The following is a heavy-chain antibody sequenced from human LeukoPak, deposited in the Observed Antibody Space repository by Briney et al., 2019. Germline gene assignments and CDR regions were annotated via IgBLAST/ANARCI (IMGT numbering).Heavy chain of an antibody. CDR1: GGSFSGYY. J-gene: IGHJ4*02. Sequence: SETLSLTCAVYGGSFSGYYWSWIRQPPGKGLEWIGEINHSGSTNYNPSLKSRVTISVDTSKNQFSLKMTSVTAADTAVYYCATSSSSAYFDDSWGQGILVTVSS. CDR2: INHSGST. D-gene: IGHD3-22*01. CDR3: ATSSSSAYFDDS. V-gene: IGHV4-34*01.